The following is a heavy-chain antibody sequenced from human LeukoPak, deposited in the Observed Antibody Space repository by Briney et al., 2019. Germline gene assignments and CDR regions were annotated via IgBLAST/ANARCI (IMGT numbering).Heavy chain of an antibody. J-gene: IGHJ4*02. CDR3: ARHSSVRSPFDY. V-gene: IGHV4-59*08. D-gene: IGHD5/OR15-5a*01. CDR1: GVSMNSYY. Sequence: SETLSLTCTVSGVSMNSYYWSWIRQPPGKGLEWIGYIYYSGSTNYNPSLQSRVTISVDTSKNQFSLKLSSVTASDTAVYYCARHSSVRSPFDYWGQGTLVTVSS. CDR2: IYYSGST.